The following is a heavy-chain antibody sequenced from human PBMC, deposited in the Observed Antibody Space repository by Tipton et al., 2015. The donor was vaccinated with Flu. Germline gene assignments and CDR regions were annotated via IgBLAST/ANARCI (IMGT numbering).Heavy chain of an antibody. Sequence: TLSLTCAVSGYSISSGYHWGWIRQPPGKGLEWIGNIYHSGYTYYNPSLKSRVTISVDTSKNQFSLKLSFVTAADTAVYYCARQSYDFWSGPGGDYWGQGTLVTVSS. CDR2: IYHSGYT. CDR3: ARQSYDFWSGPGGDY. D-gene: IGHD3-3*01. J-gene: IGHJ4*02. V-gene: IGHV4-38-2*01. CDR1: GYSISSGYH.